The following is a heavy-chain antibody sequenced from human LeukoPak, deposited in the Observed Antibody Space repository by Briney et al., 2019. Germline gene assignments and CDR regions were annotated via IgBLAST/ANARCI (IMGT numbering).Heavy chain of an antibody. CDR1: GGSISSSSYY. D-gene: IGHD3-10*01. Sequence: PSQTLSLTCTVSGGSISSSSYYWGWTRQPPGKGLEWIGSMFDSGSTYYNPSLKSRVTLSVDTSKNQFSLKLSSVTAADTAVYYCARQPPGGDGMDVWGQGTTVTVSS. J-gene: IGHJ6*02. CDR2: MFDSGST. CDR3: ARQPPGGDGMDV. V-gene: IGHV4-39*01.